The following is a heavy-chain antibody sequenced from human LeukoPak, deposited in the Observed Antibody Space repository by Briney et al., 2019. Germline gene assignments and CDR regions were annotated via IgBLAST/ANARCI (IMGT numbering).Heavy chain of an antibody. D-gene: IGHD5-24*01. CDR1: GFTFSSYW. CDR2: INSDGSST. V-gene: IGHV3-74*01. CDR3: AREMATITSDY. J-gene: IGHJ4*02. Sequence: PGGSLRLSCGASGFTFSSYWMHWVRQAPGKGLVWVSRINSDGSSTSYADSVKGRFTISRDNAKNTLYLQTNSLRAEDTAVCYCAREMATITSDYWGQGTLVTVSS.